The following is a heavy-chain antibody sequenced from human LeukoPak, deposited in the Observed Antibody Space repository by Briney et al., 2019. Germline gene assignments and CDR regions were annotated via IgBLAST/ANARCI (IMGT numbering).Heavy chain of an antibody. J-gene: IGHJ6*02. CDR1: GGSISSSSAY. CDR2: IFYSGNT. V-gene: IGHV4-39*01. CDR3: TRHWSEFYNYGMGV. D-gene: IGHD3-3*01. Sequence: SETLSLTCSVSGGSISSSSAYWPWVRQPPGKGLVWIGSIFYSGNTHYNPSLKSRVTMSVDTSKNEFSLKLTSVTAADTAVYYCTRHWSEFYNYGMGVWGHGTTVTVSS.